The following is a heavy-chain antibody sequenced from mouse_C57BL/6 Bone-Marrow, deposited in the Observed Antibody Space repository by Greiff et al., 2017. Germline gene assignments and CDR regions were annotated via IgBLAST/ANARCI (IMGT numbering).Heavy chain of an antibody. CDR2: IDPSDSET. V-gene: IGHV1-52*01. D-gene: IGHD2-13*01. J-gene: IGHJ1*03. CDR1: GYTFTSYW. Sequence: QVQLQQPGAELVRPGSSVKLSCKASGYTFTSYWMHWVKQRPIQGLEWIGNIDPSDSETHYNQKFKDKATLTVDKSSSTAYMQLSSLTSEDSAVYYGARSSDYGGGVWYFDGLGTGTTVTVSS. CDR3: ARSSDYGGGVWYFDG.